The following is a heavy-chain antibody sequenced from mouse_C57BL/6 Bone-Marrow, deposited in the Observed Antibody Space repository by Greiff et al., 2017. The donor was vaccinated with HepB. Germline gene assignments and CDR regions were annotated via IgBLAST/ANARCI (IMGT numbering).Heavy chain of an antibody. J-gene: IGHJ1*03. Sequence: VQLQQSGAELARPGASVKLSCKASGYTFTSYGISWVKQRTGQGLEWIGEIYPRSGNTYYNEKFKGKATLTADKSSSTAYMELRSLTSEDSAVYFCASPRQLRLWYFDVWGTGTTVTVSS. CDR1: GYTFTSYG. CDR2: IYPRSGNT. CDR3: ASPRQLRLWYFDV. V-gene: IGHV1-81*01. D-gene: IGHD3-2*02.